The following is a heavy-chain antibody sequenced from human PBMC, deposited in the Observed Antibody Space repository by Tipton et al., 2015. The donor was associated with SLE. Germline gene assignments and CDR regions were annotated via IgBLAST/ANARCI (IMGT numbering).Heavy chain of an antibody. CDR2: IHYTGNT. CDR3: ARPSFYGMDV. V-gene: IGHV4-39*07. CDR1: GDSISGSSYY. Sequence: TLSLTCNVSGDSISGSSYYWGWIRQPPGKGLEWIGSIHYTGNTYYNPSLKSRVTISVDTSKNQFSLRLNSVTAADTAVYYCARPSFYGMDVWGQGTTVTVS. D-gene: IGHD2-2*01. J-gene: IGHJ6*02.